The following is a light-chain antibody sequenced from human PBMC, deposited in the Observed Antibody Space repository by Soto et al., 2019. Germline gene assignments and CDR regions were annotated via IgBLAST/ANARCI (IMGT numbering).Light chain of an antibody. CDR2: STN. CDR3: VLYMGSGINV. CDR1: SGSVSTSYY. V-gene: IGLV8-61*01. Sequence: QTVVTQEPSFSVSPGRTVTLTCGLTSGSVSTSYYPSWYQQTPGQAPRTLIYSTNTRSSGVPDRFSGSILGNKAALTITGAQADDESHYYCVLYMGSGINVFGSGTKVTVL. J-gene: IGLJ6*01.